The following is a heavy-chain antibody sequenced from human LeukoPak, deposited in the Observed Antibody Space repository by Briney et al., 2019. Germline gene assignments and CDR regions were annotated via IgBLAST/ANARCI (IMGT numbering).Heavy chain of an antibody. Sequence: GGSLRLSCAASGFTVSSNYMSWVRQAPGKGLEWVSVIYSGGSTYYADSVKGRFTISRDNSKNTLYLQMNSLRAEDTAVYYCAKTYSYGYYFDYWGQGTLVTVSS. CDR2: IYSGGST. D-gene: IGHD5-18*01. V-gene: IGHV3-53*01. CDR1: GFTVSSNY. CDR3: AKTYSYGYYFDY. J-gene: IGHJ4*02.